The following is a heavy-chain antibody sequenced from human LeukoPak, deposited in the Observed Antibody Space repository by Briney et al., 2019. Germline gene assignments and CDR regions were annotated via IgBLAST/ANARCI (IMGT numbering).Heavy chain of an antibody. V-gene: IGHV5-51*01. J-gene: IGHJ3*02. D-gene: IGHD2-21*02. Sequence: GESLKISCQGSGYNFISYWIAWVRQMPGKGLEWMGIIYPGDSDTRYSPSFQGQVTISADKSISTAYLQWSSLKASDTAMYYCARPAKGDSRLQDAFDIWGQGTMVTVSS. CDR1: GYNFISYW. CDR2: IYPGDSDT. CDR3: ARPAKGDSRLQDAFDI.